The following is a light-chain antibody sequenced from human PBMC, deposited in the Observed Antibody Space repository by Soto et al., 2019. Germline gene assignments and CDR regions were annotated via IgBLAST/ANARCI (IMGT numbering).Light chain of an antibody. CDR3: QQYNNWPFT. Sequence: EIVLTQSPGTLSLSPGETATLSCRASQSVNSHLAWYQQKPGQAPRLLIYGASTRATGIPARFSGSGSGTEFTLTISSLQSEDFAVYYCQQYNNWPFTFGPGTRVDIK. V-gene: IGKV3-15*01. J-gene: IGKJ3*01. CDR1: QSVNSH. CDR2: GAS.